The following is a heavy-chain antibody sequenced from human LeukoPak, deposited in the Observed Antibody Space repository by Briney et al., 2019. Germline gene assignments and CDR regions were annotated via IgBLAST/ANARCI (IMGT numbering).Heavy chain of an antibody. Sequence: GGSLRLSCAASESTMRDHAISWVRQAPGKGLEWVSAISYGDDSTYYADSVKGRFTVCRDKFIDTLYLHMSSLRVEDTALYFCVRDGAQPGYYFDFWGQGSLVTVSS. D-gene: IGHD1-26*01. CDR2: ISYGDDST. CDR1: ESTMRDHA. J-gene: IGHJ4*02. V-gene: IGHV3-23*01. CDR3: VRDGAQPGYYFDF.